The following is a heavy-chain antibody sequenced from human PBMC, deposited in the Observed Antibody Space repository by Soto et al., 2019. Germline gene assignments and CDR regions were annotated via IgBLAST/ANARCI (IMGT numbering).Heavy chain of an antibody. V-gene: IGHV1-3*05. Sequence: QVQLVQSGAEEKKPGASVKVSCKASGYTFTSYAMHWVRQAPGQRLEWMGWINAGNGNTKYSQKFQGRVTITRDTSASTAYMDLISLRSEDTAVYYCASDAGRDAAFDYWGQGTLVTVFS. J-gene: IGHJ4*02. CDR3: ASDAGRDAAFDY. D-gene: IGHD6-13*01. CDR2: INAGNGNT. CDR1: GYTFTSYA.